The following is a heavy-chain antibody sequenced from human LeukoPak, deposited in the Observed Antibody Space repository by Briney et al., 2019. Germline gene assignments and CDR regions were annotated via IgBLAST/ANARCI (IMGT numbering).Heavy chain of an antibody. V-gene: IGHV3-30*02. CDR2: IQYDGTKK. Sequence: GGSLRLSCAASGFTFSSNGMHWVRQAPGKGLEWVAFIQYDGTKKYYGDSVRGRFSISRDNSKNTLYLQMSSLTAEDTAVYFCXXDRSXXXXXLXXXQXTLVSVSS. CDR1: GFTFSSNG. CDR3: XXDRSXXXXXLX. J-gene: IGHJ4*02.